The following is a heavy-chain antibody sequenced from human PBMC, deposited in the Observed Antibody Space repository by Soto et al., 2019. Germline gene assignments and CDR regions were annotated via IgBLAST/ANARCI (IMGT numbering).Heavy chain of an antibody. CDR3: AKDGDPSSSWYDGMDV. J-gene: IGHJ6*02. Sequence: GSLRLSCAASGFTFSSYAMSWVRQAPGKGLEWVSAISGSGGSTYYADSVKGRFTISRDNSKNTLYLQMNSLRAEDTSVYYCAKDGDPSSSWYDGMDVWGQGTTVTVSS. CDR2: ISGSGGST. CDR1: GFTFSSYA. V-gene: IGHV3-23*01. D-gene: IGHD6-13*01.